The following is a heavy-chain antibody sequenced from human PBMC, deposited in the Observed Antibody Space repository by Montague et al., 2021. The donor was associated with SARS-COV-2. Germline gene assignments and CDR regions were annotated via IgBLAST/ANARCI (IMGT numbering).Heavy chain of an antibody. CDR3: ARAIQSQPLVVVIAIPRPFYYFDH. CDR2: MVYSGRN. Sequence: SETRSLTCTVSGDSINSDTAFWGWVRQSPGKGLEWIGSMVYSGRNFYNGALRSRLTISVDTSKNQFSLKLSSVTAADTAVYYCARAIQSQPLVVVIAIPRPFYYFDHWGQGTLVTVSS. CDR1: GDSINSDTAF. J-gene: IGHJ4*02. D-gene: IGHD2-21*01. V-gene: IGHV4-39*01.